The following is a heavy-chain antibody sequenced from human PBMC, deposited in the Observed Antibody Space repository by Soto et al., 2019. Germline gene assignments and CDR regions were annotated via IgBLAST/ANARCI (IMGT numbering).Heavy chain of an antibody. CDR1: GGSISSGDYY. CDR3: ARVVYSTSMRFLARWFDP. D-gene: IGHD3-3*01. Sequence: QVQLQESGPGLVKPSQTLSLTCTVSGGSISSGDYYWSWIRQPPGKGLEWIGYIYYSGSTYYNPSLKSRGTISVDPSNNQFSLKLSSVTAADTAVYYCARVVYSTSMRFLARWFDPWGQGTLVTVSS. V-gene: IGHV4-30-4*01. CDR2: IYYSGST. J-gene: IGHJ5*02.